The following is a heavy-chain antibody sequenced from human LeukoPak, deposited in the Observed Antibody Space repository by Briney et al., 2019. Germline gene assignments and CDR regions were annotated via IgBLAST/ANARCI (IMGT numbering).Heavy chain of an antibody. V-gene: IGHV4-38-2*02. CDR1: GSSMSSDYY. Sequence: PSETLSLTCTVSGSSMSSDYYWGWIRQPPGKGLEWIGSISDSGSAYYNPSLKSRVTISVDTSKNQFSLKLSSVTAADTAVYYCARRKINYYYGSGSYSGPVDYWGQGTLVTVSS. J-gene: IGHJ4*02. CDR2: ISDSGSA. CDR3: ARRKINYYYGSGSYSGPVDY. D-gene: IGHD3-10*01.